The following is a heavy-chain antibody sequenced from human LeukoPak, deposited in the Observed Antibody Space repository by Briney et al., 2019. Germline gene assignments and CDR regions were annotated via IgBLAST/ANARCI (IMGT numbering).Heavy chain of an antibody. CDR3: ARDGVRYFDWLPLN. CDR2: ISSSSSYI. V-gene: IGHV3-21*01. D-gene: IGHD3-9*01. J-gene: IGHJ4*02. Sequence: PGRSLRLSCAASGFIFSSYSMNWVRQAPGKGLEWVSSISSSSSYIYYADSVKGRFTISRDNAKNSLYLQMNSLRAEDTAVYYCARDGVRYFDWLPLNWGQGTLVTVSS. CDR1: GFIFSSYS.